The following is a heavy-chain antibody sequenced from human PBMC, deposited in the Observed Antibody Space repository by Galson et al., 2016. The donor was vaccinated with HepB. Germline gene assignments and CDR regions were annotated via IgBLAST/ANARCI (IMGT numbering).Heavy chain of an antibody. CDR2: IDPSDSYT. V-gene: IGHV5-10-1*01. J-gene: IGHJ4*02. CDR1: GFNFNSYW. Sequence: QSGAEVKKPGESLRISCQGFGFNFNSYWISWVRQRPGKGLEWMGRIDPSDSYTSDRPSIEGHVTISVDKSISTVYLQWSSLKASDTAMYYCAKLRLEDFEWGLLWGQGTLVTVSA. CDR3: AKLRLEDFEWGLL. D-gene: IGHD3-9*01.